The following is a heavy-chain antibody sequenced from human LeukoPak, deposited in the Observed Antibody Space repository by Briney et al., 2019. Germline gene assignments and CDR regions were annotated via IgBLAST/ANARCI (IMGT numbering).Heavy chain of an antibody. V-gene: IGHV4-34*01. CDR3: ARRGILGYYFDY. CDR1: GGSFSGYY. Sequence: PSETLSLTCAVYGGSFSGYYWSWIRQPPGKGLEWIGEINHSGSTNYNPSLKSRVTTSVDTSKNQFSLKLSSVTAADTAVYYCARRGILGYYFDYWGQGTLVTVSS. CDR2: INHSGST. D-gene: IGHD6-13*01. J-gene: IGHJ4*02.